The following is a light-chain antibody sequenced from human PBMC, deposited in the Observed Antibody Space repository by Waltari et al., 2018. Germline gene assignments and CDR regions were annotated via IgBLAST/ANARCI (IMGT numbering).Light chain of an antibody. J-gene: IGKJ1*01. CDR3: QQCNNSPPT. CDR2: DAS. CDR1: QSVSSQ. V-gene: IGKV3-11*01. Sequence: EIVLTPSPATLSLSPGDGATLSCRASQSVSSQLVWYQQKRGQAPRLLIYDASNRATGIPARFSGSGSGTDFTLTISSLEPEDFAVYYCQQCNNSPPTFGQGTKVEIK.